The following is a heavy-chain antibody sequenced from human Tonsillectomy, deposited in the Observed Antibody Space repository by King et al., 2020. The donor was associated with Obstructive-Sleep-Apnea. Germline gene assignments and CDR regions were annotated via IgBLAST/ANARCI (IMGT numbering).Heavy chain of an antibody. CDR1: GFTFSSYS. D-gene: IGHD1-26*01. Sequence: DVQLVESGGGVVQPGGSLRLSCAASGFTFSSYSMNWVRQAPGKGLEWVSYISSSSSTIYYADSVKGRFTISRDNAKNSLYLQMNSLRAEDTAVYYCARGGRWELLSPPVGYWGQGTLVTVSS. CDR2: ISSSSSTI. J-gene: IGHJ4*02. CDR3: ARGGRWELLSPPVGY. V-gene: IGHV3-48*04.